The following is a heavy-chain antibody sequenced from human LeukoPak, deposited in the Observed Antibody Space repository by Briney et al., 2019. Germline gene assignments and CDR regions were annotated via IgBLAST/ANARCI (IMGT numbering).Heavy chain of an antibody. CDR2: IDRSSNNI. Sequence: GGSLRLSCAASGFIFTDYSMSWVRQAPGKGLEWVSYIDRSSNNIYYPDSVKGRFTVSRDNAENSLCLQLNSLRAEDTAVYYCARDAYGSGSHDYWGRGTLVTVTS. CDR3: ARDAYGSGSHDY. CDR1: GFIFTDYS. V-gene: IGHV3-48*04. D-gene: IGHD3-10*01. J-gene: IGHJ4*02.